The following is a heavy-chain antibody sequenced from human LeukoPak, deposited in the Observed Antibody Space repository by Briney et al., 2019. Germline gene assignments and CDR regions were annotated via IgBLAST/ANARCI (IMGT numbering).Heavy chain of an antibody. CDR1: GYTFTSYG. CDR3: ARDYSGYPELWGFDY. D-gene: IGHD5-12*01. CDR2: INPNSGGT. V-gene: IGHV1-2*02. Sequence: GASVKVSCKASGYTFTSYGISWVRQAPGQGLEWMGWINPNSGGTHYAQKFQGRVTMTRDTSISTAYMELSRLRSDDTAVYYCARDYSGYPELWGFDYWGQGTLVTVSS. J-gene: IGHJ4*02.